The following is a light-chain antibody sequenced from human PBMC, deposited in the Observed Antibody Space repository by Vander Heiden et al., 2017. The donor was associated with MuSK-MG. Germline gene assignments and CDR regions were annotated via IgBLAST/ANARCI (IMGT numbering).Light chain of an antibody. CDR1: QSVSRNF. Sequence: EIVLTQSPGTLSLSPGERVTLSCRASQSVSRNFLAWYQKKPGQAPRLLISGASSRATGIPDRFSGSGSGTDFTLTISRLEPEDFAVYFFQQYGSSPTFGQGTKVEIK. CDR3: QQYGSSPT. J-gene: IGKJ1*01. V-gene: IGKV3-20*01. CDR2: GAS.